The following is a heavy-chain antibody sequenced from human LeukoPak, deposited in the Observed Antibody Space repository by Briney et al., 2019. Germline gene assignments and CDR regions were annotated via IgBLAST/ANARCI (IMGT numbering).Heavy chain of an antibody. Sequence: PGGSLRLSCAAPGFTLSSYWMSWVRQAPGKGLEWVANIKNDGSETNYADSVKGRFTISRENAKKSVYLQMTSLRVEDTAIYYCARLDDFWTGGPSGYYYYMDVWGNGTAVTVSS. V-gene: IGHV3-7*03. CDR2: IKNDGSET. J-gene: IGHJ6*03. CDR3: ARLDDFWTGGPSGYYYYMDV. D-gene: IGHD3/OR15-3a*01. CDR1: GFTLSSYW.